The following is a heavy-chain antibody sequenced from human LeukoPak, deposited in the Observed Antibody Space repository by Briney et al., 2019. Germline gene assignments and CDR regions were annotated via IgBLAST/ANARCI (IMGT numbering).Heavy chain of an antibody. CDR3: ARGQGTSGY. CDR2: INHSGST. CDR1: GGSFSGYY. D-gene: IGHD3-10*01. Sequence: SETLSLTCAVYGGSFSGYYWSWIRQPPGKGLEWIGEINHSGSTNYNPSLKSRVTISVDTSKNQFSLKLSSVAAADPAVYYCARGQGTSGYWGQGTLVTVSS. V-gene: IGHV4-34*01. J-gene: IGHJ4*02.